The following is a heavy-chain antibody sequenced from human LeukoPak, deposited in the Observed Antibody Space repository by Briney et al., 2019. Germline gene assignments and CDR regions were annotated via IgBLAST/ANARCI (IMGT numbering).Heavy chain of an antibody. J-gene: IGHJ6*02. CDR3: AGPGSGSYYNPSSGMDV. CDR2: IIPIFGTA. V-gene: IGHV1-69*01. D-gene: IGHD3-10*01. Sequence: SVKVSCKASGGTFSSYAISWVRQAPGQGLEWTGGIIPIFGTANYAQKFQGRVTITADESTSTAYMELSSLRSEDTAVYYCAGPGSGSYYNPSSGMDVWGQGTTVTVSS. CDR1: GGTFSSYA.